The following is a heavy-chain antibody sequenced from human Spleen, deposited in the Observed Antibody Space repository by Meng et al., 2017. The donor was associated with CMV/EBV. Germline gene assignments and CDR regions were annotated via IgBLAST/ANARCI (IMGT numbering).Heavy chain of an antibody. CDR2: ISSSSSYI. D-gene: IGHD2-2*01. J-gene: IGHJ6*02. V-gene: IGHV3-21*01. CDR3: ARDRDAHYYYYGMDV. CDR1: GFTFSSYG. Sequence: LSLTCAASGFTFSSYGMHWVRQAPGKGLEWVSSISSSSSYIYYADSVKGRFTISRDNAKNSLYLQMNSLRAEDTAVYYCARDRDAHYYYYGMDVWGQGTTVTVSS.